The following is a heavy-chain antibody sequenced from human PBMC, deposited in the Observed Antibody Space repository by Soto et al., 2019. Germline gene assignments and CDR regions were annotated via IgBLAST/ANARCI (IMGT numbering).Heavy chain of an antibody. J-gene: IGHJ5*02. CDR3: ARGLRITVYGAVIRPRGWFDP. CDR1: GRSFSGYY. Sequence: SETLSLTCAVYGRSFSGYYWSWIRQPPGKGLEWIGEINHSGSTNYNPSLKSRVTISVDTSKNEFALKLSTVASADTDRYYCARGLRITVYGAVIRPRGWFDPWRQGSLVTVFS. D-gene: IGHD3-3*01. V-gene: IGHV4-34*01. CDR2: INHSGST.